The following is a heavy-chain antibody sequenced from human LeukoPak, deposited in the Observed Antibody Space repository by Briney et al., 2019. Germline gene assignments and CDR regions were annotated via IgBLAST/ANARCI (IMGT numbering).Heavy chain of an antibody. D-gene: IGHD1-1*01. J-gene: IGHJ6*02. CDR2: INSDGSST. CDR3: ARWNTAYYYGMDV. Sequence: GGSLRLSCVASGFTFSSYWMHWVRQAPGKGLVWVSRINSDGSSTSYADSVKGRFTISRDNAKNTLYLQMNNLRAEDTAVYYCARWNTAYYYGMDVWGQGTTVTVSS. CDR1: GFTFSSYW. V-gene: IGHV3-74*01.